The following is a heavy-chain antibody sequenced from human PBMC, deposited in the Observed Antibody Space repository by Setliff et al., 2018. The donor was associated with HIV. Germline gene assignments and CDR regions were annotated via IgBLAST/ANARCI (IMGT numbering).Heavy chain of an antibody. V-gene: IGHV4-59*01. D-gene: IGHD6-19*01. J-gene: IGHJ6*02. CDR1: GGSISSYY. CDR2: IYYSGST. CDR3: ARDFTGSGWYGNYYYGMDV. Sequence: PSETLSLTCTVSGGSISSYYWSWIRQPPGKGLEWIGYIYYSGSTNYNPSLKSRVTISVDTSKNQFSLKLSSVTAADTAVYYCARDFTGSGWYGNYYYGMDVWGQGTTVTSP.